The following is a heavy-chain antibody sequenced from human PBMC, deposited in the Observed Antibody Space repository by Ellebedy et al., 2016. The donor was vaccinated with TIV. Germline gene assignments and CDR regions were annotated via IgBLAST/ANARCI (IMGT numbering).Heavy chain of an antibody. Sequence: AASVKVSCKASGYTFTSYYMHWVRQAPGQGLEWMGIINPSGGSTSYAQKFQGRGTMTRDTSTSTVYMELSSLRSEDTAVYYCAREVSLIVVVPAASTGDCTNGVCYSEDWYFDLWGRGTLVTVSS. V-gene: IGHV1-46*01. D-gene: IGHD2-8*01. CDR3: AREVSLIVVVPAASTGDCTNGVCYSEDWYFDL. J-gene: IGHJ2*01. CDR1: GYTFTSYY. CDR2: INPSGGST.